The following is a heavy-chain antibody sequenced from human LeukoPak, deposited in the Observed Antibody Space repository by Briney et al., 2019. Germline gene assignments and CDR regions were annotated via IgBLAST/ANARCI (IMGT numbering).Heavy chain of an antibody. J-gene: IGHJ4*02. CDR1: GFTFSSYG. Sequence: PGRSLRLSCAASGFTFSSYGMHWVRQAPGKGLEWVAVISYDGSNKYYADSVKGRFTISRDNSKDTLYLQMNSLRAEDTAVYYCAKTLTTTSHLFDYWDQGTLVTVSS. D-gene: IGHD3-22*01. CDR3: AKTLTTTSHLFDY. CDR2: ISYDGSNK. V-gene: IGHV3-30*18.